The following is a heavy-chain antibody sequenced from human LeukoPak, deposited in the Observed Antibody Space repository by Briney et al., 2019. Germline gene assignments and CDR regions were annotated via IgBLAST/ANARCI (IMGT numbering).Heavy chain of an antibody. CDR1: GYTFTGYY. Sequence: GASVKVSCKASGYTFTGYYMHWVRQAPGQGLEWMGWINPNSGGTNYAQKFQGRVTMTRDTSISAAYMELSRLRSDDTAVYYCARTFVAAAGYRGFGYWGQGTLVTVSS. V-gene: IGHV1-2*02. D-gene: IGHD6-13*01. CDR3: ARTFVAAAGYRGFGY. CDR2: INPNSGGT. J-gene: IGHJ4*02.